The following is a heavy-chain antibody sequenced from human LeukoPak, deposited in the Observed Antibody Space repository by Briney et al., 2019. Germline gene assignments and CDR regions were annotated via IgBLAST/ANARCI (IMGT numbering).Heavy chain of an antibody. Sequence: GRSLRLSCAASGFTFSSYAMHWVRQAPGKGLEWVAVISYDGSNKYYADSVKGRFTISRDNAKNSLYLQMNSLRAEDTALYYCARIGPLLRFLEWLPTPYYYYMDVWGKGTTVTVSS. CDR2: ISYDGSNK. CDR1: GFTFSSYA. CDR3: ARIGPLLRFLEWLPTPYYYYMDV. J-gene: IGHJ6*03. V-gene: IGHV3-30*04. D-gene: IGHD3-3*01.